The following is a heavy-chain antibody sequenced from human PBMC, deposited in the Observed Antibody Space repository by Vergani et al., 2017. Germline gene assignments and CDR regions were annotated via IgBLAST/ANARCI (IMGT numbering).Heavy chain of an antibody. V-gene: IGHV3-21*06. CDR2: ISRSGNYV. CDR3: ARDQGSGTNRHHYGLDV. Sequence: EEHLVESGGGLVKPGGSLRLSCVASGFTFGSYSVNWVRQAPGRGLEWVSSISRSGNYVYYAASVKGRFSIYRDNAKNLLSLQMNSLRADDTAVYYCARDQGSGTNRHHYGLDVWGQGTTVTVSS. D-gene: IGHD3-10*01. J-gene: IGHJ6*02. CDR1: GFTFGSYS.